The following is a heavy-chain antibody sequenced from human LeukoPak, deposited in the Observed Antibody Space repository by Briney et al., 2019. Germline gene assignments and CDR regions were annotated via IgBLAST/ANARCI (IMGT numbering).Heavy chain of an antibody. V-gene: IGHV3-30*03. D-gene: IGHD3-22*01. Sequence: PGGSLRLSCAASGFTFSSYGMHWVRQAPGKGLEWVAVISYDGSNKYYADSVKGRFTISRDNSKNTLYLQMNSLRAEDTAVYYCARETYYYDSSGRYYGMDVWGQGTTVTVSS. CDR1: GFTFSSYG. J-gene: IGHJ6*02. CDR3: ARETYYYDSSGRYYGMDV. CDR2: ISYDGSNK.